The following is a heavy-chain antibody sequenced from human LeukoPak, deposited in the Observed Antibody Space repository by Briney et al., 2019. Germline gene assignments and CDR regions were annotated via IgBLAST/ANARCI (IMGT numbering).Heavy chain of an antibody. CDR2: IYPGDSDT. CDR1: RYSYPSYW. Sequence: GESLQISCNGSRYSYPSYWIGWVGQMPGKGVDWMGIIYPGDSDTRYSPAFQGQVTISADKSISSAYLQWRSLKASDTAMYYSARHHCSRTSCYPDIWGQGTMVTVSS. CDR3: ARHHCSRTSCYPDI. V-gene: IGHV5-51*01. D-gene: IGHD2-2*01. J-gene: IGHJ3*02.